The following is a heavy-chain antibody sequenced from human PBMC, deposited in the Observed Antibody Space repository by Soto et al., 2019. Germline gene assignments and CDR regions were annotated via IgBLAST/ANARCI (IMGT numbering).Heavy chain of an antibody. D-gene: IGHD6-19*01. CDR3: VQTTGWPGFDF. Sequence: TSETLSLTCTVSGGSISSYYWSWIRQPPGKGLEWIGYIYFRGSTNYNPSLKSRVTISVDTSKNQLSVNLTSMTAADTAIYYCVQTTGWPGFDFWGQGILVTVSS. CDR2: IYFRGST. V-gene: IGHV4-59*01. J-gene: IGHJ4*02. CDR1: GGSISSYY.